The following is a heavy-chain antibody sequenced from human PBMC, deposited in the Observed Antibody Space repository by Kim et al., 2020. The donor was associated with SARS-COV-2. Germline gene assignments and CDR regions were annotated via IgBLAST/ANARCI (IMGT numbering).Heavy chain of an antibody. Sequence: KYYADSVKGRFTISRDNSKNTLYLQMNSLRAEDTAVYYCAKELGGASRDDWGQGTLVTVSS. CDR2: K. CDR3: AKELGGASRDD. J-gene: IGHJ4*02. D-gene: IGHD1-26*01. V-gene: IGHV3-23*01.